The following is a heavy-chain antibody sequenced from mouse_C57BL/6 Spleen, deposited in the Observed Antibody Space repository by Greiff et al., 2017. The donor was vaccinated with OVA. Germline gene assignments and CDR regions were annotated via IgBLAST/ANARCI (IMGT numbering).Heavy chain of an antibody. J-gene: IGHJ3*01. Sequence: VQLQQPGAELVKPGASVKVSCKASGYTFTSYWMHWVKQRPGRGLEWIGRINPSDSDTKYNQKFKGKATLTVDKSSSTASMQLSSLTSEDSAVYCSATQRTAQATGFAYWGQGTLVTVSA. D-gene: IGHD3-2*02. CDR3: ATQRTAQATGFAY. CDR2: INPSDSDT. CDR1: GYTFTSYW. V-gene: IGHV1-74*01.